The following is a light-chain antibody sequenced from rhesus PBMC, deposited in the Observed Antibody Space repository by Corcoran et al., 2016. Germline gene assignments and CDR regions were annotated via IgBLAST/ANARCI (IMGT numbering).Light chain of an antibody. Sequence: QAAPTQSPSVSGSPGQSVTISCTGTSSDIGGYNRVSWYQQYPGTAPKFLIYEVRKRPSGVSDRFSGSKSGNTASLTISGLQAEDEADYYCHSYASSGTYIFGSGTRLTVL. CDR2: EVR. V-gene: IGLV2-13*03. CDR3: HSYASSGTYI. J-gene: IGLJ1*01. CDR1: SSDIGGYNR.